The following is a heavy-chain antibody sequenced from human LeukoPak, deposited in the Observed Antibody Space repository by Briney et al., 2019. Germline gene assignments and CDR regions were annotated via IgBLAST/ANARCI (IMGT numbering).Heavy chain of an antibody. CDR1: GFTFSTYA. D-gene: IGHD3-10*01. CDR2: ISGSGGST. CDR3: AKSGGLSGSGRLAMDV. Sequence: KPGGSLRLSCAASGFTFSTYAMSWVRLAPGKGLEWVSGISGSGGSTYYADYVKGRFTSSRDNSNNTLYVQMNSLRVEDTAVYYCAKSGGLSGSGRLAMDVWGQGTTVTVSS. V-gene: IGHV3-23*01. J-gene: IGHJ6*02.